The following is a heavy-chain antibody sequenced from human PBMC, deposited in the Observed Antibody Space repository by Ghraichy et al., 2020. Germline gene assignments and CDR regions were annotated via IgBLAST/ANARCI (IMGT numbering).Heavy chain of an antibody. CDR2: ISSSSYI. CDR3: ASHEGIAAAGTTAGDY. D-gene: IGHD6-13*01. V-gene: IGHV3-21*01. Sequence: GGSLRLSCAASGFTFSSYSMNWVRQAPGKGLEWVSSISSSSYIYYADSVKGRFTISRDNAKNSLYLQMNSLRAEDTAVYYCASHEGIAAAGTTAGDYWGQGTLVTVSS. J-gene: IGHJ4*02. CDR1: GFTFSSYS.